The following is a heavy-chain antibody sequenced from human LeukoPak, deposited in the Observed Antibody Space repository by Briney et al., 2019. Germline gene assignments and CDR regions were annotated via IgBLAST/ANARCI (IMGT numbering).Heavy chain of an antibody. CDR2: ISYDGSNK. CDR1: GFTFSSYA. J-gene: IGHJ3*02. V-gene: IGHV3-30-3*01. D-gene: IGHD4-17*01. Sequence: TGGSLRLSCAASGFTFSSYAMHWVRQAPGKGLEWVAVISYDGSNKYYADSVKGRFTISRDNSKNTLYLQMNSLRAEDTAVYYCARERERHYGDYSRAFDIWGQGTMVTVSS. CDR3: ARERERHYGDYSRAFDI.